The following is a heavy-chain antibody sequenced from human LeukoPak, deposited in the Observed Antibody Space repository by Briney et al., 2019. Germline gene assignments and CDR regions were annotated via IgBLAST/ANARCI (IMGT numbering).Heavy chain of an antibody. J-gene: IGHJ4*02. D-gene: IGHD2-2*01. CDR3: ARDWEVPAATVDY. CDR2: IKQDGSAK. CDR1: GFTFCIYW. Sequence: PGGSLRLSCAASGFTFCIYWMSWVRQAPGKGLEWVANIKQDGSAKYYVDSVKGRFTISRDNAKNSLYLQMNGLRAEDTAVYYCARDWEVPAATVDYWGQGTLVTVSS. V-gene: IGHV3-7*01.